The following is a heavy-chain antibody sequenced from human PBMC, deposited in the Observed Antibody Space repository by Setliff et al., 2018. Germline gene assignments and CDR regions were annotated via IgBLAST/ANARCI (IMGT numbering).Heavy chain of an antibody. J-gene: IGHJ3*02. D-gene: IGHD2-8*02. CDR2: ITDSGLTT. CDR1: GFTFSSYA. V-gene: IGHV3-23*01. Sequence: GGSLRLSCAASGFTFSSYAMSWVRQAPGKEPEWVSTITDSGLTTYYGPSLRGRFTISRDNSRNTLYLQMNSLRAEDAAIYYCARRGGTAGARAFDIWGQGTMVTVSS. CDR3: ARRGGTAGARAFDI.